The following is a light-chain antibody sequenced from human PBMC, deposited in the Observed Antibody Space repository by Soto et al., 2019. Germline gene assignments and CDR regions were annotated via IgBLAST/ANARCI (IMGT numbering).Light chain of an antibody. CDR1: QSVSSY. V-gene: IGKV3-11*01. Sequence: IVLTQSPATLSLSPGERATLSCRASQSVSSYLAWYQQKPGQAPRLLIYDASNRGTGIPARFSGSGSGTDFTLTISSLEPEDFAVYYCQQRSNWPLTFGGGTQVEIK. J-gene: IGKJ4*01. CDR3: QQRSNWPLT. CDR2: DAS.